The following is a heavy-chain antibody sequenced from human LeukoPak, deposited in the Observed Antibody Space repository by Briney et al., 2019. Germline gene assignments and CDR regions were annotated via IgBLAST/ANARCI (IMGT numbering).Heavy chain of an antibody. CDR3: ARETELDNRLIGMGAYYYYGMDV. V-gene: IGHV3-7*01. J-gene: IGHJ6*02. CDR1: GFTFSSYW. Sequence: GGSLRLSCAASGFTFSSYWMSWVRQAPGKGLEWVANIKQDGSEKYYVDSVKGRFTISRDNAKNSLYLQMNSLRAEDTAVYYCARETELDNRLIGMGAYYYYGMDVWGQGTTVTVSS. D-gene: IGHD2-8*01. CDR2: IKQDGSEK.